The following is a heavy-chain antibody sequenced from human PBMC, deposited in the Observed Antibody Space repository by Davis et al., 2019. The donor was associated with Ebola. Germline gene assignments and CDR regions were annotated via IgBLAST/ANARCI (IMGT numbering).Heavy chain of an antibody. Sequence: ASVKVSCKASGYTFTSYDINWVRQASGQGLEWMGWMNPNSGNTGYVQKFQGRVTMTRNTSITTAYMELSSLRAEDTAVYYCAKGELVITRGYFDYWGQGTLVTVSS. D-gene: IGHD3-22*01. CDR3: AKGELVITRGYFDY. J-gene: IGHJ4*02. CDR2: MNPNSGNT. CDR1: GYTFTSYD. V-gene: IGHV1-8*01.